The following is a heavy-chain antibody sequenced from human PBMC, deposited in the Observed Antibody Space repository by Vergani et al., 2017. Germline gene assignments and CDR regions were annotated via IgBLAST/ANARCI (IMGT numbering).Heavy chain of an antibody. D-gene: IGHD6-19*01. Sequence: QVQLVQSGAEVKKPGASVKVSCKASGYTFTGYYMHWVRQAPGQGLEWMGWINPNSGGTNYAQKFQGRVTMTRDTSISTAYMELSRLRSDDTTVYYCARDGAVAGIPPLFDYWGQGTLVTVSS. CDR1: GYTFTGYY. CDR2: INPNSGGT. J-gene: IGHJ4*02. V-gene: IGHV1-2*02. CDR3: ARDGAVAGIPPLFDY.